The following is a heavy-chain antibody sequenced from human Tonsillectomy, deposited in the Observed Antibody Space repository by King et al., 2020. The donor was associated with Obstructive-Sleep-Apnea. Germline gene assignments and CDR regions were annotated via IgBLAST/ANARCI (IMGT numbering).Heavy chain of an antibody. Sequence: VQLVESGGGLVQPGGSLRLSCTASGFTFSYYWMSWVRQAPGKGLEWVANINEHGSEKFYVYSLGGRFTISRDNARNSFFLQLNSLRGDDTAVYYCARAGNVATVDYWGQGTLVTVSS. J-gene: IGHJ4*02. D-gene: IGHD5-12*01. CDR2: INEHGSEK. CDR3: ARAGNVATVDY. CDR1: GFTFSYYW. V-gene: IGHV3-7*03.